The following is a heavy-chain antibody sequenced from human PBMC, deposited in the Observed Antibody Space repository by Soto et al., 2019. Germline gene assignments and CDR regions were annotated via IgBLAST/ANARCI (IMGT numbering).Heavy chain of an antibody. CDR2: IYHSGYT. CDR1: VGSINTYY. V-gene: IGHV4-4*07. CDR3: ARVAGAKFDF. J-gene: IGHJ4*02. D-gene: IGHD6-19*01. Sequence: SETLSLTCTVSVGSINTYYWSWIRQPAGKGLEWIGRIYHSGYTNPNSSLKSRLTMSVDTSKNQFFLRLSSVTAADTAVYYCARVAGAKFDFWGQGILVTVSS.